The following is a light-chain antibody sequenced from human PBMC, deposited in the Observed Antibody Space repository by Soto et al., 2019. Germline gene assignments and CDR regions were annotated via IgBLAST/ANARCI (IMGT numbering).Light chain of an antibody. V-gene: IGLV2-14*03. CDR1: SSDVGDYNF. Sequence: QSVLTQPASVSGSPGQSITISCTGTSSDVGDYNFVSWYQQLPGKAPKLMIYEVSHRPSGVSNRFSGSKSGNTASLTISGLLAEDEAHYYCSSHTSSGIWVFGGGTKVTVL. CDR3: SSHTSSGIWV. CDR2: EVS. J-gene: IGLJ3*02.